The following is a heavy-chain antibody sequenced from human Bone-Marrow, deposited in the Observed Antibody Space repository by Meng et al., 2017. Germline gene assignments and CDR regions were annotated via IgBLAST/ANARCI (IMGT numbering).Heavy chain of an antibody. CDR3: ATGAAAADH. CDR2: IKSNSDGGTT. J-gene: IGHJ4*02. CDR1: GFSFTDAW. Sequence: EVHVVEAGGGLVKPGESLRLSCVASGFSFTDAWMSWVRQAPGKGLEWVGRIKSNSDGGTTDYAAPVKGRFTISRDDSKNTLYLQMNSLITEDTAVYFYATGAAAADHWGQGTLVTVSS. V-gene: IGHV3-15*01. D-gene: IGHD6-13*01.